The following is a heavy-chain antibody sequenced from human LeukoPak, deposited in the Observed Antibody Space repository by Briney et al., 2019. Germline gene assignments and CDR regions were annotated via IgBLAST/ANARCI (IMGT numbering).Heavy chain of an antibody. CDR1: GFTFSSYG. V-gene: IGHV3-30*03. CDR2: ISYDGSNK. J-gene: IGHJ6*02. D-gene: IGHD2-15*01. Sequence: GGSLRLSCAASGFTFSSYGMHWVRQAPGKGLEWVAVISYDGSNKYYADSVKGRFTISRDNSKNTLYLQMNSLRAEDTAVYYCARDLPGHCSGGSCYFGIYYYYYGMDVWGQGTTVTVSS. CDR3: ARDLPGHCSGGSCYFGIYYYYYGMDV.